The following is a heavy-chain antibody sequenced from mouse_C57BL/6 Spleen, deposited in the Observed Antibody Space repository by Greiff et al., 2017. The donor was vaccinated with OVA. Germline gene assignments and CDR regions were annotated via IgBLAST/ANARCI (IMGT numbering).Heavy chain of an antibody. CDR3: AKRGPYYYGSRDAMDY. D-gene: IGHD1-1*01. Sequence: VQLQQSGPGLVQPSQSLSITCTVSGFSLTSYGVHWVRQSPGKGLEWLGVIWRGGSTDYNAAFMSRLSITKDNSKSQVFFKMNSLQADDTAIYYCAKRGPYYYGSRDAMDYWGQGTSVTVSS. J-gene: IGHJ4*01. CDR1: GFSLTSYG. CDR2: IWRGGST. V-gene: IGHV2-5*01.